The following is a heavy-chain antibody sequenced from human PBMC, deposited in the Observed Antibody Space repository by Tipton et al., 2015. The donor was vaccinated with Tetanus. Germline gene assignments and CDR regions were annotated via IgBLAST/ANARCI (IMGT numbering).Heavy chain of an antibody. V-gene: IGHV4-31*03. D-gene: IGHD6-6*01. Sequence: TLSLTCTVSGGSISSGGYYWSWIRQHSGKGLEWIGDIYYSGSTYYNPSLKSRVTISVDTSKNQFSLKLDSVTDADTAVYYCARDQARGARGWNYFDYWGQGSLVTVSS. CDR1: GGSISSGGYY. CDR2: IYYSGST. J-gene: IGHJ4*02. CDR3: ARDQARGARGWNYFDY.